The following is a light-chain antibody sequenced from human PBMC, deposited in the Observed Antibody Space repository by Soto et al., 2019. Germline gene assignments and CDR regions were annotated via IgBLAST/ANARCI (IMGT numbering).Light chain of an antibody. J-gene: IGKJ2*01. Sequence: DIVMTQSPDSLAVSLGARATINCKSSQSVLYSSNNKKYLAWYQQRPGQPTKLLIYLSSTLESGVTDRFSGSWSGKDFTLTITSLQGEDVAVYYCQQYESTPPTCGQGTKLEIK. CDR2: LSS. CDR1: QSVLYSSNNKKY. CDR3: QQYESTPPT. V-gene: IGKV4-1*01.